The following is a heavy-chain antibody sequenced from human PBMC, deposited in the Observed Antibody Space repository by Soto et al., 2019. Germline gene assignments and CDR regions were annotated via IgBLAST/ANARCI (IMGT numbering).Heavy chain of an antibody. J-gene: IGHJ5*02. CDR2: INPNSGGT. CDR3: ARTYYYDSSGYYDWFDP. Sequence: ASVKVSCKASGYTFTGYYMHWVRQAPGQGLEWMGWINPNSGGTNYAQKFQGRVTMTRDTSISTAYMELSRLRSDDTAVYYCARTYYYDSSGYYDWFDPCGQGTLVPVSS. D-gene: IGHD3-22*01. CDR1: GYTFTGYY. V-gene: IGHV1-2*02.